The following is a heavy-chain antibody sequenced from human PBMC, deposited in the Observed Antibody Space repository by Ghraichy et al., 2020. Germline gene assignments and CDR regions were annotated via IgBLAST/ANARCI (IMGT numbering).Heavy chain of an antibody. J-gene: IGHJ4*02. Sequence: LSLTCAASGFTFSSHWMSWIRQAPGKGLEWVASIKYDGGDKYYTISRDNAKNSLYLQMNSLRADDTAVYYCARLRDNASTFDYWGQGTLATVSS. D-gene: IGHD5-24*01. CDR3: ARLRDNASTFDY. CDR2: IKYDGGDK. CDR1: GFTFSSHW. V-gene: IGHV3-7*03.